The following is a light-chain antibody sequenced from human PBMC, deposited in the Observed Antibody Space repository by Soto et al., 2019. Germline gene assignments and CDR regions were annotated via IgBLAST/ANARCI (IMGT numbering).Light chain of an antibody. J-gene: IGKJ2*01. CDR2: KTS. V-gene: IGKV1-5*03. CDR1: ESINRW. CDR3: QQYNRYPYT. Sequence: DIQMTQSPSTLSASVRDRVTITCRASESINRWLAWYQQKPGKAPKLLIYKTSSLQSGVPARFSGSGSGTEFTLTISSLEPDDFATYYCQQYNRYPYTFGQGTKVDIK.